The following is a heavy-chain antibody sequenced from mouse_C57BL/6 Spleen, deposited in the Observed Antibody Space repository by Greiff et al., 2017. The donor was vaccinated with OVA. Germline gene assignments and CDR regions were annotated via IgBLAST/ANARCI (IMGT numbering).Heavy chain of an antibody. Sequence: VQLQQPGAELVKPGASVKLSCKASGYTFTSYWMHWVKQRPGQGLEWIGMIHPNSGSTNYNEKFKSKATLTVDKSSSTAYMQLSSLTSDDSAVYYCASWYYGSSYNYAMDYWGQGTSVTVSS. CDR1: GYTFTSYW. D-gene: IGHD1-1*01. J-gene: IGHJ4*01. CDR3: ASWYYGSSYNYAMDY. V-gene: IGHV1-64*01. CDR2: IHPNSGST.